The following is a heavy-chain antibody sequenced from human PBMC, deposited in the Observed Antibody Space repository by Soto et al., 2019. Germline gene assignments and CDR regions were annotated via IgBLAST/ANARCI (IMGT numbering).Heavy chain of an antibody. D-gene: IGHD3-22*01. V-gene: IGHV3-53*01. Sequence: PGRSVRLSCAASGFTISSNYMSWVRLAPGEGLEWGSVIYSGGSAYYGDSVKGRFTISRDNSKNTLYLQMNSLRAEDTAVYYCARESGSYASSGSRSYYYGMDFWGQGTTVTISS. CDR1: GFTISSNY. J-gene: IGHJ6*02. CDR3: ARESGSYASSGSRSYYYGMDF. CDR2: IYSGGSA.